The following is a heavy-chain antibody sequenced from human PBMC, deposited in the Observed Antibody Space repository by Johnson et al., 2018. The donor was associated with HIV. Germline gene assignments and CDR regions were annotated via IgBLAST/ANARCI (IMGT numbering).Heavy chain of an antibody. D-gene: IGHD6-6*01. CDR2: ISWISGTI. V-gene: IGHV3-9*01. CDR1: GFTFDDYA. CDR3: ARDQYSTSDDDAFDI. Sequence: EVQLVESGGGLEQPGRSLRLSCEASGFTFDDYAMHWVRQAPGKGLEWVSGISWISGTIGYADSVKGRFTISRDNAKKSLYLQMDSLRAEDTALYYCARDQYSTSDDDAFDIWGQGTMVTVSS. J-gene: IGHJ3*02.